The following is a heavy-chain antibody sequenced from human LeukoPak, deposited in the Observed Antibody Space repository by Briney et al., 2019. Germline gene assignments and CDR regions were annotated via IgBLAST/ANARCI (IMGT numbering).Heavy chain of an antibody. CDR2: IYYSGSA. Sequence: SETQTLLCSVSGVSISSFYWTWIRQPPGKGLEWIGSIYYSGSADYNPSLKSRVTISVDTSKSQFSLRLSSVTAADTAVYFCARGVGATKQFDYWGQGTLVTVSS. J-gene: IGHJ4*02. V-gene: IGHV4-59*08. CDR3: ARGVGATKQFDY. CDR1: GVSISSFY. D-gene: IGHD1-26*01.